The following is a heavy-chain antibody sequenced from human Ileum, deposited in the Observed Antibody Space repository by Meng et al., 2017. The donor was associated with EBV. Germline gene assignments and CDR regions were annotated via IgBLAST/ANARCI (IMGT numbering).Heavy chain of an antibody. V-gene: IGHV4-4*02. CDR3: ARGEDYTWDV. CDR1: DDSTIRSNW. Sequence: VTLHEEGRRLVKPSGSLALTCSVSDDSTIRSNWWSWVRQPPGKGLEWIGEILHAGVTNYNPSLKSRVSMSVDRSRIQASLNLNSVTAADTAIYYCARGEDYTWDVWGQGILVTVSS. CDR2: ILHAGVT. D-gene: IGHD3-16*01. J-gene: IGHJ4*02.